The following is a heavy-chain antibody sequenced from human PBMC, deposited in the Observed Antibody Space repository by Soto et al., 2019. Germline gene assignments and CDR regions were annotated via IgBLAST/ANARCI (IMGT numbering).Heavy chain of an antibody. V-gene: IGHV4-31*03. Sequence: KSSETLSLTCTVSGGSISSGGYYWSWIRQHPGKGLEWIGYIYYSGSTYYNPSLKSRVTISVDTSKNQFSLKLSSVTAADTAVYYCARLYYDFWSGPHYFDYWGQGTRVTVSS. J-gene: IGHJ4*02. D-gene: IGHD3-3*01. CDR3: ARLYYDFWSGPHYFDY. CDR1: GGSISSGGYY. CDR2: IYYSGST.